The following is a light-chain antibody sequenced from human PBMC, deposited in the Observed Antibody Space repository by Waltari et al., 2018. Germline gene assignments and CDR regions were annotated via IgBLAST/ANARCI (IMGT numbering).Light chain of an antibody. CDR2: AAS. CDR1: QGISDY. J-gene: IGKJ1*01. CDR3: QLLNSAQWT. V-gene: IGKV1-9*01. Sequence: IQLTQSPSSLSASVGDRVTLTCRASQGISDYLAWYQQKPGKAPKLLIYAASTLQSGIPSRFSGSGSGTDFTLTISSLQPEDFATYYCQLLNSAQWTFGQGTKVEIK.